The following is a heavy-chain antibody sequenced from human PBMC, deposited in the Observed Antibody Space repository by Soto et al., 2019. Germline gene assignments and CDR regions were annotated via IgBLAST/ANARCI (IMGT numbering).Heavy chain of an antibody. CDR3: ARAIDLVATIHYFDY. Sequence: QVQLVQSGAEVKKPGSSVKVSCKASGGTFSSYAISWVRQAPGQGLEWMGGIIPIFGTANYAQKFQGRVTITADKSTTTAYMELSSLRSEDTAVYYCARAIDLVATIHYFDYWGQGTLVTVSS. CDR2: IIPIFGTA. V-gene: IGHV1-69*06. CDR1: GGTFSSYA. D-gene: IGHD5-12*01. J-gene: IGHJ4*02.